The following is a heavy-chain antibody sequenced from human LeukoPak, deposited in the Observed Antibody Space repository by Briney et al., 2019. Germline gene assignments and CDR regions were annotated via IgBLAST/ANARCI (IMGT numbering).Heavy chain of an antibody. CDR3: ARGPGANYFDH. CDR1: GYIFTSFY. Sequence: ASVKVSCKTSGYIFTSFYIHWVRQAPGQGLEWMGWVNPNSGVTNYAQKFQGRVTMAGDPSINTAYMELRWLRSDDTANYYCARGPGANYFDHWGQGTPVTVSS. D-gene: IGHD7-27*01. J-gene: IGHJ4*02. V-gene: IGHV1-2*02. CDR2: VNPNSGVT.